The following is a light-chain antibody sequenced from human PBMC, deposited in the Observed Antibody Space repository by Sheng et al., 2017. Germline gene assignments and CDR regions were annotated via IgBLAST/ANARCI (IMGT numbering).Light chain of an antibody. Sequence: QSVLTQPPSASGTPGRGSPSLVLEAAPTSEVLMYTGTSNSQERPPRLLISRNNQRRSGVPDRFSGSKSGTSASLAISGLRSEDDANYYCAAWDDSLRGVLFGGGTKLTVL. CDR1: APTSEVL. CDR3: AAWDDSLRGVL. J-gene: IGLJ3*02. CDR2: RNN. V-gene: IGLV1-47*01.